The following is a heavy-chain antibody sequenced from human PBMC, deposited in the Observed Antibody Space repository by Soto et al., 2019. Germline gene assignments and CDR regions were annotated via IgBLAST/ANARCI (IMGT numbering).Heavy chain of an antibody. V-gene: IGHV5-51*01. D-gene: IGHD3-22*01. CDR2: IYPDDSDT. Sequence: PGESLKISCQTSGFSFTSHWIGWVRQMPGKGLEWMGIIYPDDSDTRYSPSFQGQVTVSADKSIGTAYLQWSSLKASDTAIYFCARQAYDTSGHRYFDFWGQGTLVTVYS. CDR3: ARQAYDTSGHRYFDF. CDR1: GFSFTSHW. J-gene: IGHJ4*02.